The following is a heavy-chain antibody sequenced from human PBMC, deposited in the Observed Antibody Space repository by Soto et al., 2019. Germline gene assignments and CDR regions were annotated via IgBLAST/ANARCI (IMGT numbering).Heavy chain of an antibody. D-gene: IGHD5-18*01. CDR3: ASPADTAMAH. CDR1: GFTFSSYS. CDR2: ISSSSSYI. Sequence: GGSLRLSCAVSGFTFSSYSMNWVRQAPGKGLEWVSSISSSSSYIYYADSVKGRFTISRDNAKNSLYLQMNSLRAEDTAVYYCASPADTAMAHWGQGTLVTVSS. J-gene: IGHJ4*02. V-gene: IGHV3-21*01.